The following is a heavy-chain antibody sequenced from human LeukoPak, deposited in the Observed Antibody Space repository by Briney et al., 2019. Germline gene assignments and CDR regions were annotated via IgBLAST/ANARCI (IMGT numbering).Heavy chain of an antibody. CDR3: AMPRGLFDP. CDR2: IIPIFGTA. D-gene: IGHD5-12*01. Sequence: EASVTVSCTASGGTFSSYAISWVRQAPGQGLEWMGGIIPIFGTANYAQKFQGRVTITADESTSTAYMELSSLRSEDTAVYYCAMPRGLFDPWGQGTLVTVSS. V-gene: IGHV1-69*01. CDR1: GGTFSSYA. J-gene: IGHJ5*02.